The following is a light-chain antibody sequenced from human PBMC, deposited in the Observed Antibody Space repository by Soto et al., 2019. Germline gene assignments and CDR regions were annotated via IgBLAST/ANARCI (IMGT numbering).Light chain of an antibody. Sequence: QTVVTQEPSLTVSPGGTVTLTCASSTGVVTNGHYPNWFQQKPGQAPRTLIYSASNKPSWTPARFSGSLLGGKAALTLSGVQPEDEAEYYCMLYYGDAQVFGGGTKVTVL. J-gene: IGLJ2*01. CDR1: TGVVTNGHY. CDR3: MLYYGDAQV. V-gene: IGLV7-43*01. CDR2: SAS.